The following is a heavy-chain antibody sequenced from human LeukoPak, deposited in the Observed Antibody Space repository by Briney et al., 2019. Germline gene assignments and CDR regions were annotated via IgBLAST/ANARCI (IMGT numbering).Heavy chain of an antibody. CDR2: ISYDGSNK. V-gene: IGHV3-30*03. J-gene: IGHJ5*02. D-gene: IGHD1-1*01. Sequence: PGRSLRLSCAASGFTFSSYGMHWVRQAPGKGLEWVAVISYDGSNKYYADSVKGRFTISRDNSKNTLYLQMNSLRAEDTAVYYCAREVTTGTTGVLDPWGQGTLVTVSS. CDR1: GFTFSSYG. CDR3: AREVTTGTTGVLDP.